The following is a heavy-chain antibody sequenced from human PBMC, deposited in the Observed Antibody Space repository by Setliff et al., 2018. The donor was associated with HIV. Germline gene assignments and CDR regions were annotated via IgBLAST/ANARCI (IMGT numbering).Heavy chain of an antibody. CDR2: IDSNNGNS. J-gene: IGHJ6*03. CDR3: VRLTADRTNYYYYMDV. D-gene: IGHD2-8*01. CDR1: GYSLSTYA. Sequence: ASVKVSCKASGYSLSTYAISWVRQAPGQGLEWMGWIDSNNGNSNFAQKFRGRGTMTTDISTNTAYMEVRSLSFDDTAVYYCVRLTADRTNYYYYMDVWGKGTRVT. V-gene: IGHV1-18*01.